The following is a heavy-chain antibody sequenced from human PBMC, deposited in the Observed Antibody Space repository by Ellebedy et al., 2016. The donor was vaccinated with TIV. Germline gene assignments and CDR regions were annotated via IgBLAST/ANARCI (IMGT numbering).Heavy chain of an antibody. Sequence: ASVKVSXKASGYTFTSYGISWVRQAPGQGLEWMGWISGHNGNTDYAQKLQGRVTMTTDTSTSTAYMELRSLTSDDTAVYYCARDTFTTAVPDGLDIWGQGTMVTVSS. CDR2: ISGHNGNT. CDR3: ARDTFTTAVPDGLDI. J-gene: IGHJ3*02. CDR1: GYTFTSYG. D-gene: IGHD3-22*01. V-gene: IGHV1-18*01.